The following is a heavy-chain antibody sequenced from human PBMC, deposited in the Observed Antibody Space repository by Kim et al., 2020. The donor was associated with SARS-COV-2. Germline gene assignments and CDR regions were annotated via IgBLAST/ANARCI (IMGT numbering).Heavy chain of an antibody. CDR2: ITWSTYNI. CDR1: GFSFDKYA. D-gene: IGHD5-12*01. V-gene: IGHV3-9*01. Sequence: GGSLRLSCATSGFSFDKYAMHWVRQVPGQGLEWVSGITWSTYNIGYADSVKGRFTISRDNAKSSLYLEMKSLKTEDTALYYCARAQWGSSVVATAQGDYYYCALDAGGQGTAVPVSS. J-gene: IGHJ6*02. CDR3: ARAQWGSSVVATAQGDYYYCALDA.